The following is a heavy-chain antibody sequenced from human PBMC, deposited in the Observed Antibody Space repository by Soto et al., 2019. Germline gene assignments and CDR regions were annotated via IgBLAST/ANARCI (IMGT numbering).Heavy chain of an antibody. CDR3: ARVRQGCSANNCYFDP. J-gene: IGHJ5*01. Sequence: SETLSLTCTLSGGSVRAPDWWNCVRQSPDKGLEWIAEVHISGHGNYNPSLRSRVSVSIDSSKNQFYLNLNSVTAADTAIYYCARVRQGCSANNCYFDPWGQGTQVTVSS. CDR2: VHISGHG. D-gene: IGHD1-1*01. CDR1: GGSVRAPDW. V-gene: IGHV4-4*02.